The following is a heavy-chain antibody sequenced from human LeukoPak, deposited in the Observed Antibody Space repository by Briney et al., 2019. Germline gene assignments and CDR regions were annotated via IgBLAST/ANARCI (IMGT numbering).Heavy chain of an antibody. D-gene: IGHD2-21*02. CDR2: IRAGSESV. J-gene: IGHJ3*02. V-gene: IGHV3-48*02. Sequence: GGSLRLSCAASLFTSSSDSMNWVRQAPGKGLEWVSNIRAGSESVDYADSVKGRFTISRDNAKNSLYLQMHSLRDEDTAVYYCARDCDCAFDIWGQGTMVTVSS. CDR3: ARDCDCAFDI. CDR1: LFTSSSDS.